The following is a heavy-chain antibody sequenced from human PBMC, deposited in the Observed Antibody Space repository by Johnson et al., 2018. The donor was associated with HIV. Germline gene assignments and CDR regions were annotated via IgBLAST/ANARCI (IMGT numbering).Heavy chain of an antibody. J-gene: IGHJ3*01. V-gene: IGHV3-30-3*01. CDR1: GFTFSSYW. D-gene: IGHD1-26*01. CDR3: ATKGSKWELIVEGFAV. Sequence: VQLVESGGGLVQPGGSLRLSCAASGFTFSSYWMHWVRQAPGKGLEWMAVISFDGSNKYYADSVKGRFTISRDNSKNTLYLQMNSLRAEDTAVYYCATKGSKWELIVEGFAVWGQGTMVTVSS. CDR2: ISFDGSNK.